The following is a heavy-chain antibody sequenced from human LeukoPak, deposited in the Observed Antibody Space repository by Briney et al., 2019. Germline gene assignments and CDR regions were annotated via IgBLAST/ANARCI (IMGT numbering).Heavy chain of an antibody. CDR3: ARSNNGGWGYCHY. D-gene: IGHD3-16*01. CDR1: GFSFSNYG. J-gene: IGHJ4*02. CDR2: IWYDGSNK. Sequence: PGGSLRLSCAASGFSFSNYGMHWVRQVPGKGLEWVAVIWYDGSNKYYADSVKGRFTISRDNSKNTLYVQMSSLRAEDTAVYYCARSNNGGWGYCHYWGQGSLVTVSS. V-gene: IGHV3-33*01.